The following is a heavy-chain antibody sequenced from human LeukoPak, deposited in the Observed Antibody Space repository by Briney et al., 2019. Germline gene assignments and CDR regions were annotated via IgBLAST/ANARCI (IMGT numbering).Heavy chain of an antibody. D-gene: IGHD6-19*01. Sequence: GRSLRLSWAASGFTFSSYGMHWVRQAPGKGLEWVAVISYDGSNKYYADSVKGRFTISRDNSKNTLYLQMNSLRAEDTAVYYCAKEGIAVAGIDYWGQGTLVTVSS. V-gene: IGHV3-30*18. J-gene: IGHJ4*02. CDR1: GFTFSSYG. CDR2: ISYDGSNK. CDR3: AKEGIAVAGIDY.